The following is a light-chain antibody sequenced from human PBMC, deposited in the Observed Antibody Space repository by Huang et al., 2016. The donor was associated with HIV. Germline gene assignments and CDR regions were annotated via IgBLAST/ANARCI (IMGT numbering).Light chain of an antibody. CDR1: QSVSSN. CDR2: GAS. J-gene: IGKJ1*01. Sequence: EIVMTQSPGTLSLSPGERATLSCRPSQSVSSNLAWYQHKPGQAPRRLIYGASTRATGVPARFSGSGSGTDFTLTISSLQSDDFVVYYCQQYQDWPRTFGQGTKVEIK. CDR3: QQYQDWPRT. V-gene: IGKV3-15*01.